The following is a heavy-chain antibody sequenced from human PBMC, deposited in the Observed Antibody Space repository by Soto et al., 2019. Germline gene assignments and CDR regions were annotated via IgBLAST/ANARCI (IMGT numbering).Heavy chain of an antibody. V-gene: IGHV1-69*01. CDR2: VIPIFGTA. CDR1: GGTFSGYA. Sequence: QVQLVQSGAEVKKPGSSVKVSCKASGGTFSGYAISWVRQAPGQGLEWMGGVIPIFGTANYAQKFQGRVTITADESTSTAYMELSSLRSEDTAVYYCASAYVDIVATLWTPPYYYGMDVWGQGTTVTVSS. CDR3: ASAYVDIVATLWTPPYYYGMDV. J-gene: IGHJ6*02. D-gene: IGHD5-12*01.